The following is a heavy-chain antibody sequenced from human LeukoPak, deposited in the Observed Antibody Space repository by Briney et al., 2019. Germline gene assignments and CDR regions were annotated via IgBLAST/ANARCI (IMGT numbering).Heavy chain of an antibody. D-gene: IGHD2-8*01. CDR3: ARGVGYCTNGVCYTSTFDY. Sequence: SETLSLTCTVSGGSISSYYWSWIRQPPGKGLEWIGYIYYSGSTNYNPSLKSRVTISVDTSKNQFSLKLSSVTAADTAVYYCARGVGYCTNGVCYTSTFDYWGQGTLVTVSS. V-gene: IGHV4-59*12. CDR2: IYYSGST. J-gene: IGHJ4*02. CDR1: GGSISSYY.